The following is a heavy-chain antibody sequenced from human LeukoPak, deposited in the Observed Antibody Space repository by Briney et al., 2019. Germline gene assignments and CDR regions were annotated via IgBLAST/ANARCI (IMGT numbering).Heavy chain of an antibody. J-gene: IGHJ5*02. CDR3: ARDAGGRTQREGWFDP. CDR1: GFSFSSYS. D-gene: IGHD1-26*01. V-gene: IGHV3-21*01. CDR2: INSIWI. Sequence: GGSLRLSCAASGFSFSSYSMNWVRQAPGKGLEWVSSINSIWIYYADSVRGRFTISRDNTRNSLYLQMNSLRVEDTAVYYCARDAGGRTQREGWFDPWGQGTLVTVSS.